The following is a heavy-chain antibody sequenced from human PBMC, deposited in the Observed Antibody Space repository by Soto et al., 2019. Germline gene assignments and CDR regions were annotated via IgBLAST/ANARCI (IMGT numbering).Heavy chain of an antibody. D-gene: IGHD5-18*01. CDR1: DVSISSGGFY. V-gene: IGHV4-31*03. CDR2: IYYSGST. Sequence: SETLSLTCTVSDVSISSGGFYWSWIRQHPGKGLEYIGYIYYSGSTYYNPSLRSRLTISVDTSKDQFSLKLSSVTAADTAVYYCAACGYRYGPLDYWGQGFLVTVSS. J-gene: IGHJ4*02. CDR3: AACGYRYGPLDY.